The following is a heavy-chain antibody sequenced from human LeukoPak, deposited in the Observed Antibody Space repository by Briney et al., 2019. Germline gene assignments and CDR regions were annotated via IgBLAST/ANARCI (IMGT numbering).Heavy chain of an antibody. CDR3: AKLAGSSGWLFDY. CDR1: GFTFSTYA. V-gene: IGHV3-23*01. CDR2: ISGSGGST. J-gene: IGHJ4*02. Sequence: GGSLRLSCAASGFTFSTYAMNWVRQAPGKGLEWVSGISGSGGSTYYADSVKGRFTISRDNPKNTLYLQMNSLRAEDTAVYYCAKLAGSSGWLFDYWGQGTLVTVSS. D-gene: IGHD6-19*01.